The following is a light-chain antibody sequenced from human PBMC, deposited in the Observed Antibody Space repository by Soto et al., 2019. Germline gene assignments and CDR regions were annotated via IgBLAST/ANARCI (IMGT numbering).Light chain of an antibody. V-gene: IGLV2-8*01. CDR3: SSYAGSNNVI. CDR1: SSDVGDYDY. CDR2: EVT. J-gene: IGLJ1*01. Sequence: QSALTQPPSASGSPGQSVTISCTGTSSDVGDYDYVSWYQQQSGKAPRLLIYEVTKRPSGVPDRFSGSKSGNTATLTVSGLQADDEADYYCSSYAGSNNVIFGAGTKVTVL.